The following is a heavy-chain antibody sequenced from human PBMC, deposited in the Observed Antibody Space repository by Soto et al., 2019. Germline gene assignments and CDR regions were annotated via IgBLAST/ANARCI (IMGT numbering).Heavy chain of an antibody. V-gene: IGHV3-48*01. J-gene: IGHJ1*01. D-gene: IGHD2-8*01. CDR3: ARDPGYCTNGVCYSGGGYFQH. CDR2: ISSSSSTI. Sequence: GGSLRLSCAASGFTFSSYSMNWVRQAPGKGLEWVSYISSSSSTIYYADSVKGRFTISRDNAKNSLYLQMNSLRAEDTAVYYCARDPGYCTNGVCYSGGGYFQHWGQGTLVTVSS. CDR1: GFTFSSYS.